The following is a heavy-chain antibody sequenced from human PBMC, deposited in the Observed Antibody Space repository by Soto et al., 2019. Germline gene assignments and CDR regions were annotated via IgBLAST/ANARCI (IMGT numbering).Heavy chain of an antibody. CDR1: VFTFSNYG. CDR2: ISYDGSNK. CDR3: ARGRDYLGGDFDY. Sequence: ALRLSCTASVFTFSNYGMHWVRQAPGKGLKWVAVISYDGSNKYYADSVKGRFTISRDNSKNTLYLQMNSLRAEDTAVYYCARGRDYLGGDFDYWGQGTLVTVSS. D-gene: IGHD3-16*01. V-gene: IGHV3-30-3*01. J-gene: IGHJ4*02.